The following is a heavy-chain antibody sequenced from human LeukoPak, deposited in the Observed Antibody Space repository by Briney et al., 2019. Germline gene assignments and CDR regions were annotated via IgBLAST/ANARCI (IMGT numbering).Heavy chain of an antibody. V-gene: IGHV3-30*03. D-gene: IGHD4-17*01. J-gene: IGHJ2*01. CDR2: TPYDGTKN. CDR1: GFTFSSYG. Sequence: QPGRSLRLSCAASGFTFSSYGMHWVRQAPGKGLDWVAFTPYDGTKNYYADSVKGRFTISRDNSKNTLFLQMNSLRAEDTALYYCARVSVGAPSWYFDLWGRGTLVTVSS. CDR3: ARVSVGAPSWYFDL.